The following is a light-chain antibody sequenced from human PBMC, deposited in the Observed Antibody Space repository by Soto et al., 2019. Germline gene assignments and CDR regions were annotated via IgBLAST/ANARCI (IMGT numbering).Light chain of an antibody. J-gene: IGKJ1*01. V-gene: IGKV3-20*01. CDR3: QNYGSSLRQ. CDR2: GAS. Sequence: LVLLKTPDTLSLAPVVRVTLWCRASQNFGRTHLAWYQQKRVQAPRFLIYGASSRATGIPDRSSGSETGTDFTLTISRLEPEDFAVYNCQNYGSSLRQFGQGTK. CDR1: QNFGRTH.